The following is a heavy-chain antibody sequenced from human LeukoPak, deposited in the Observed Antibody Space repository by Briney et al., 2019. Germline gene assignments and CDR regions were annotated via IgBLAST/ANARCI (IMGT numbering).Heavy chain of an antibody. Sequence: PSETLSLTCTVSGGSISSSSYYWGWIRQPPGTGLEWIGSIYYSGSTYYNPSLKSRVTISVDTSKNQFSLKLSSVTAADTAVYYCAREARGGRWNILSIDYWGQGTLVTVSS. CDR1: GGSISSSSYY. CDR2: IYYSGST. CDR3: AREARGGRWNILSIDY. D-gene: IGHD1/OR15-1a*01. V-gene: IGHV4-39*07. J-gene: IGHJ4*02.